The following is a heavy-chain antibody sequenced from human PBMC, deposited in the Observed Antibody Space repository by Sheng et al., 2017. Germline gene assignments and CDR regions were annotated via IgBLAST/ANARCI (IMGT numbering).Heavy chain of an antibody. V-gene: IGHV3-30-3*01. CDR1: GFTLSSYL. J-gene: IGHJ4*02. D-gene: IGHD3-3*01. CDR3: ARDAGTIVEVINYHFDY. CDR2: ISYDGNNK. Sequence: QVHLLESGGGVVQPGRSLRLSCAASGFTLSSYLIHWVRQAPGKGLEWVALISYDGNNKYYANSVKGRFTISRDNSKNTLYLQMDSLRTEDTAMYYCARDAGTIVEVINYHFDYWGQGTLVTVSS.